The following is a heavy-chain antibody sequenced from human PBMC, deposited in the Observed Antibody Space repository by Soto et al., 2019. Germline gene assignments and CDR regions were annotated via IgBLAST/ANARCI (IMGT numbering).Heavy chain of an antibody. CDR2: ISSPGNA. V-gene: IGHV3-23*01. Sequence: EVQLLESGGGLVQPGGSLRLSCAASGFSFNNFAMSWVRQAPGKGLEWVSVISSPGNAFYADSVKGRFTVSRDMSTNTLFLQMTSLRGKDTATYYCAKDAHDNYHYYTDVWGKGTTVTVSS. CDR1: GFSFNNFA. CDR3: AKDAHDNYHYYTDV. D-gene: IGHD3-3*01. J-gene: IGHJ6*03.